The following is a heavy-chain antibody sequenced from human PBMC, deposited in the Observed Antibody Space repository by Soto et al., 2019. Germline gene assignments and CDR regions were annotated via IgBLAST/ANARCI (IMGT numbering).Heavy chain of an antibody. V-gene: IGHV5-51*01. D-gene: IGHD6-13*01. J-gene: IGHJ1*01. CDR2: IYPGDSDT. CDR1: GYSFTTYW. CDR3: ARHSGVAEDGTD. Sequence: GESLKISCKASGYSFTTYWIGWVRQMPGKGLEWMGVIYPGDSDTRYSPSFQGQVAISADKSINTAYLQWSSLKASDTAMYYCARHSGVAEDGTDWGQGTLVTVSS.